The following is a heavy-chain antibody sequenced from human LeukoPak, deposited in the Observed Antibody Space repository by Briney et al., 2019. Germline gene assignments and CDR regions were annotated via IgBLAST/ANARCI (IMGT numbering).Heavy chain of an antibody. CDR2: IRNKAKSYTT. V-gene: IGHV3-72*01. J-gene: IGHJ6*02. CDR3: ARGAAANSNYVYGMDV. Sequence: GGSLRLSCAASGFTFSDHYMDWVRQAPGKGLEWVGRIRNKAKSYTTEYAASVKGRSTVSRDDSKNSLYLQMDSLKTGDTAVYYCARGAAANSNYVYGMDVWGQGTTVTVSS. CDR1: GFTFSDHY. D-gene: IGHD6-13*01.